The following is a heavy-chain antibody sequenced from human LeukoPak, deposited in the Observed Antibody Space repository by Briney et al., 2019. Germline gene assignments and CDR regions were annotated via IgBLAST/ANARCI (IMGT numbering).Heavy chain of an antibody. D-gene: IGHD3-3*01. CDR2: IDARSGIT. CDR1: GFTFTIFC. V-gene: IGHV3-48*01. CDR3: ARTYDFGRGPPGDAFDN. Sequence: PGGSLRLSCATSGFTFTIFCINWVRQAPGKGPEWVSYIDARSGITYYADSVQGRFTISRDNAKESVFLQMNGLRVDDTAVYYCARTYDFGRGPPGDAFDNWGQGTPVIVSS. J-gene: IGHJ3*02.